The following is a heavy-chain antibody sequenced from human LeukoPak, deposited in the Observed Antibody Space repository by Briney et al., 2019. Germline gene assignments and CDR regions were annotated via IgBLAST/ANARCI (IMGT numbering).Heavy chain of an antibody. CDR2: IIPIFGTA. J-gene: IGHJ4*02. Sequence: SVKVSCXASGGTFSSYAISWVRQAPGQGLGWMGRIIPIFGTANYAQKFQGRVTITTDESTSTAYMELSSLRSEDTAVYYCARLAVAGKFDYWGQGTLVTVSS. D-gene: IGHD6-19*01. CDR1: GGTFSSYA. V-gene: IGHV1-69*05. CDR3: ARLAVAGKFDY.